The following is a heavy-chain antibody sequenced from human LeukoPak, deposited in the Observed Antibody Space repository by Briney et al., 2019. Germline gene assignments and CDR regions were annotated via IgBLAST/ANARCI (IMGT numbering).Heavy chain of an antibody. V-gene: IGHV1-46*01. D-gene: IGHD3-22*01. Sequence: ASVKVSCKASGYTFTSYYMHWVRQAPGQGLEWMGIINPSGGSTSYAQKFQGRVTMTRDTSTSTVYMELSSLRSEDTAVYYCARVDSGDYDSSGSTFDYRGQGTLVTVSS. CDR1: GYTFTSYY. J-gene: IGHJ4*02. CDR2: INPSGGST. CDR3: ARVDSGDYDSSGSTFDY.